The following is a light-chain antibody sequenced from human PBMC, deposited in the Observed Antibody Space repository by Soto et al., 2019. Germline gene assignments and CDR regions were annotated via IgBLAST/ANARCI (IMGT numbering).Light chain of an antibody. Sequence: QSVLTQPPSVSGAPGQNITISCTGSSSNLGTNYDVHWYQRLPETAPKLLIYGNTNRPSGVPDRFSGSESAYTASLTISGLQAEDEADYYCSSYSFTTSLYVFGTGTKLTVL. CDR3: SSYSFTTSLYV. V-gene: IGLV1-40*01. CDR2: GNT. CDR1: SSNLGTNYD. J-gene: IGLJ1*01.